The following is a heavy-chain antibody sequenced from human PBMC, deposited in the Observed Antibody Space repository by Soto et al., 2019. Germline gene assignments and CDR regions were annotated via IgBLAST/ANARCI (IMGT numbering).Heavy chain of an antibody. Sequence: LRLSCAASGFTFSSYAMSWVRQAPGKGLEWVSAISGSGGSTYYADSVKGRFTISRDNSKTTLYLQMNSLRAEDTAVYYCAKGEESGIPGYYYGMDVWGKGTTVTVSS. V-gene: IGHV3-23*01. D-gene: IGHD2-21*02. CDR3: AKGEESGIPGYYYGMDV. CDR1: GFTFSSYA. J-gene: IGHJ6*04. CDR2: ISGSGGST.